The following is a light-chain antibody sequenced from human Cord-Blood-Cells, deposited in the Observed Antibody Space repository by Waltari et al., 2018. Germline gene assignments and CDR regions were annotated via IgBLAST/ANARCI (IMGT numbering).Light chain of an antibody. J-gene: IGLJ2*01. CDR2: DDS. V-gene: IGLV3-21*03. CDR1: NIGSKS. CDR3: QVWDSSSDHVV. Sequence: SYVLTQPPSVSVAPGKTARITCGGNNIGSKSVHWYQQKPGQAPVLVVYDDSYRPSGIPERFSGSNSGNTATLTISRVEAGDEADYYCQVWDSSSDHVVFGGG.